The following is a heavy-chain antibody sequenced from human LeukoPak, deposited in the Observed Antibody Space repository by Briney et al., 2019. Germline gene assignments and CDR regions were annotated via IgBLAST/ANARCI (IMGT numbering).Heavy chain of an antibody. J-gene: IGHJ4*02. CDR1: GGSISSSPYY. Sequence: SETLTLTCTVSGGSISSSPYYWGWVRQPPGKGLEWIGSIYYSGNTYYNPSLKSRVTISVDTSKNQFSLKVNSVTAADTAVYYCARAEGDYVEGHTEGQNFDYWGQGTLVTVSS. CDR2: IYYSGNT. V-gene: IGHV4-39*01. D-gene: IGHD4-17*01. CDR3: ARAEGDYVEGHTEGQNFDY.